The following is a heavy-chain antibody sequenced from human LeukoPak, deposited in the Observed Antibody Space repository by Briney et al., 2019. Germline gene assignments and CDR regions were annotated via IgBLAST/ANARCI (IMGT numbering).Heavy chain of an antibody. CDR1: GFTFSSYL. V-gene: IGHV3-7*01. CDR2: IKQDGGEK. Sequence: GGSLRLSCAASGFTFSSYLMSWVRQAPGKGLEWVASIKQDGGEKNYVDSVKGRFTISRDNAKSSLYLQMNSLRAEDTAVYYCARDGQWLVLNSYYYYGMDVWGQGTTVTVSS. D-gene: IGHD6-19*01. CDR3: ARDGQWLVLNSYYYYGMDV. J-gene: IGHJ6*02.